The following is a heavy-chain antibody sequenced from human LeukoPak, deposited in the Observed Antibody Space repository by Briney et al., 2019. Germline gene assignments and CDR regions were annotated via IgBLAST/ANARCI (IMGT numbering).Heavy chain of an antibody. J-gene: IGHJ3*02. CDR2: IYHSGRT. V-gene: IGHV4-38-2*02. D-gene: IGHD6-13*01. CDR3: ARDQQGSSWSKFAFDI. CDR1: GYSISSGYY. Sequence: SETLPLTCTVSGYSISSGYYWGWIRQPPGKGLEWIGSIYHSGRTFYNPSLKSRVTISVDTSKNQFSLKLTSVTAADTAVYYCARDQQGSSWSKFAFDIWGQGTMVTVSS.